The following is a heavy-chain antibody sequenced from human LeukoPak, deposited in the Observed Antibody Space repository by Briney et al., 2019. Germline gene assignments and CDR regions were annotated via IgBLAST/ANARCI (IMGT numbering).Heavy chain of an antibody. CDR3: ARTYYDILTGYNPYFDY. J-gene: IGHJ4*02. CDR1: GFTFNNYA. CDR2: ISYDGSNK. Sequence: PGRSLRLSCAASGFTFNNYAMHWVRQAPGKGLQWVAVISYDGSNKYYADSVKGRFTISRDNSKNFLYLQMNSLRAEDTAVYYCARTYYDILTGYNPYFDYWGQGILVTVSS. D-gene: IGHD3-9*01. V-gene: IGHV3-30*04.